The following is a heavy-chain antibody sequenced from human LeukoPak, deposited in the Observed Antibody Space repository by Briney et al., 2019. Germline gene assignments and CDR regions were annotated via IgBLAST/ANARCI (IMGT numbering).Heavy chain of an antibody. D-gene: IGHD2-15*01. Sequence: GRSLRLSCAASGFTFRTYGMHWVRQAPGKGLEWVAVISYDGSNIYYADSVKGRFTISRDNSKNTLFLQMNSLRAEDSAVYYCAKGYCSGGSCYSSGFDYWGQGTLVTVSS. CDR1: GFTFRTYG. CDR3: AKGYCSGGSCYSSGFDY. J-gene: IGHJ4*02. V-gene: IGHV3-30*18. CDR2: ISYDGSNI.